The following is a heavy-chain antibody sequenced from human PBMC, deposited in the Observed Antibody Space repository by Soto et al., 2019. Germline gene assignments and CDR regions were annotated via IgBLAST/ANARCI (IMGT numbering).Heavy chain of an antibody. V-gene: IGHV3-23*01. J-gene: IGHJ4*02. Sequence: GGSLRLSCAASGFTFSSYAMSWVRQAPGKGLQWVSSLSNSGGTTYYADSVKGRFTISRDNSKNTLYLQMNSLRAEDTALYYCAKFRITLVRGVTIDSWGQGTLVTVAS. CDR2: LSNSGGTT. CDR3: AKFRITLVRGVTIDS. D-gene: IGHD3-10*01. CDR1: GFTFSSYA.